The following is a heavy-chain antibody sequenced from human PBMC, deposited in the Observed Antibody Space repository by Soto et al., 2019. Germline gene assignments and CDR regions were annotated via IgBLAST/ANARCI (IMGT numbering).Heavy chain of an antibody. CDR3: QLDILTGYSNYYGMDV. V-gene: IGHV4-39*01. CDR2: IYYSGST. J-gene: IGHJ6*02. Sequence: QLQLQESGPGLVKPSETLSLTCTVSGGSISSSSYYWGWIRQPPGKGLEWIGSIYYSGSTYYNPSLKSRVTISVDTSKNQFSLKLSSVTAADTAVYYCQLDILTGYSNYYGMDVWGQGTMVTVSS. D-gene: IGHD3-9*01. CDR1: GGSISSSSYY.